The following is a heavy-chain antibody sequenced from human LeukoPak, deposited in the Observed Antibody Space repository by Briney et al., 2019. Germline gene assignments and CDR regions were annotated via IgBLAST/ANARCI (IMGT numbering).Heavy chain of an antibody. Sequence: RESLKISCKSSGYTFTNYWIGWVRQMPGKGLEWMGIIYPGDSDTRYSPSFQGQVTISADKSISAAYLQWSSLQASDTAMYYCARLPSRSCSSSSCYVVDYWGQGTLVTVSS. CDR2: IYPGDSDT. D-gene: IGHD2-2*01. J-gene: IGHJ4*02. CDR1: GYTFTNYW. V-gene: IGHV5-51*01. CDR3: ARLPSRSCSSSSCYVVDY.